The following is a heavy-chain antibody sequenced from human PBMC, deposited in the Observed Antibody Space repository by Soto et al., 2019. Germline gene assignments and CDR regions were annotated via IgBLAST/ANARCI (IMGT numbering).Heavy chain of an antibody. V-gene: IGHV1-18*01. Sequence: QVQLVQSGPEVKKPGASVKVACKAPGYTFLKYGINWVRQAPGQGLEWMGGIQTDNDHASFAQKFEGRVTMTTDTSTRTVYMELRDLSSDDTAVYYCAKDLGSGYRFDYWGQGTPVTVSS. CDR1: GYTFLKYG. CDR3: AKDLGSGYRFDY. D-gene: IGHD3-9*01. J-gene: IGHJ4*02. CDR2: IQTDNDHA.